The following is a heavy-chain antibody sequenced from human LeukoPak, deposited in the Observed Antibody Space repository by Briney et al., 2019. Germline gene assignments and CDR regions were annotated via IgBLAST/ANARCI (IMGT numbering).Heavy chain of an antibody. Sequence: PSETHAVACAVYGGSFSGYYWSWIRQPPGKGLEWIGEINHSGSTNYNPSLKSRVTISVDTSKNQFSLKLSSVTAADTAVYYCARGDYDSSGLTHAFDIWGQGRNVAVSS. V-gene: IGHV4-34*01. D-gene: IGHD3-22*01. CDR2: INHSGST. CDR1: GGSFSGYY. J-gene: IGHJ3*02. CDR3: ARGDYDSSGLTHAFDI.